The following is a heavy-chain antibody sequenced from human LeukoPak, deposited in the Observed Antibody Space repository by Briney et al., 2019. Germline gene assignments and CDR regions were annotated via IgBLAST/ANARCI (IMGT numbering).Heavy chain of an antibody. CDR3: ASMTMVRGVIIRYYFDY. Sequence: ASVKVSCKASGGTFSSYAISWVRQAPGQGLEWMGGIIPIFGTANYAQKFQGRVTITADESTSTAYMELSSLRSEDTAVYYCASMTMVRGVIIRYYFDYWGQGTLVTVSS. J-gene: IGHJ4*02. V-gene: IGHV1-69*13. D-gene: IGHD3-10*01. CDR1: GGTFSSYA. CDR2: IIPIFGTA.